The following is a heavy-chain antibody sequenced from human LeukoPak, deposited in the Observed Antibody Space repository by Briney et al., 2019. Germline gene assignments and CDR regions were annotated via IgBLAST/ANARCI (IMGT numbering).Heavy chain of an antibody. CDR2: ISGSGGST. J-gene: IGHJ4*02. V-gene: IGHV3-23*01. CDR1: GFTFSSYS. D-gene: IGHD6-6*01. CDR3: ATREYSSSDYFDY. Sequence: GGSLRLSCAASGFTFSSYSMNWVRQAPGKGLEWVSAISGSGGSTYYADSVKGRFTISRDNSKNTLYLQMNSLRAEDTAVYYCATREYSSSDYFDYWGQGTLVTVSS.